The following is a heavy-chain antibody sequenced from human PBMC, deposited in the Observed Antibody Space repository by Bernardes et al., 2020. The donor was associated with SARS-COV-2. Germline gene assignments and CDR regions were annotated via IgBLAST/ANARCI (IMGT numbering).Heavy chain of an antibody. J-gene: IGHJ5*02. CDR1: GGSFSDYQ. CDR2: INHSGST. V-gene: IGHV4-34*01. D-gene: IGHD3-10*02. CDR3: ASPFFYVRGWFDP. Sequence: SETLSLTCAVHGGSFSDYQWSWIRQPPGKGLEWIGEINHSGSTNYNPSLKSRVTISVDTSKNQFSLKLSSVTAADTAVYYCASPFFYVRGWFDPWGQGTLVTVSS.